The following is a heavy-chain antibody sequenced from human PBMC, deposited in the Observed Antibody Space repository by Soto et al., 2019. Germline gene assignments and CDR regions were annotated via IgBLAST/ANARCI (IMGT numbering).Heavy chain of an antibody. Sequence: QVQLQESGPVLVKPSETLSLTCTVSGDSMTKYYWSWIRQPAGKGLEWIGRIYTSGSTNYNPSLKSRVSMSIDTSNHHFSLKLKSVTAADTAVYYCARTVGAAYYFDFWGQGALVTVSS. V-gene: IGHV4-4*07. D-gene: IGHD1-26*01. CDR3: ARTVGAAYYFDF. CDR2: IYTSGST. CDR1: GDSMTKYY. J-gene: IGHJ4*02.